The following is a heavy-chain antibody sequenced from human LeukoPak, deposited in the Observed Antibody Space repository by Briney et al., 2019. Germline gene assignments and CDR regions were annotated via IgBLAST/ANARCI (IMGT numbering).Heavy chain of an antibody. CDR2: INHSGST. CDR3: ARRDRFSGVFDY. Sequence: SETLSLTCAVYGGSFSGYYWSWIRQPPGKGPEWIGEINHSGSTNYNPSLKSRVTISVDTSKNQFSLKLSSVTAADTAVYYCARRDRFSGVFDYWGQGTLVTVSS. D-gene: IGHD3-3*01. CDR1: GGSFSGYY. J-gene: IGHJ4*02. V-gene: IGHV4-34*01.